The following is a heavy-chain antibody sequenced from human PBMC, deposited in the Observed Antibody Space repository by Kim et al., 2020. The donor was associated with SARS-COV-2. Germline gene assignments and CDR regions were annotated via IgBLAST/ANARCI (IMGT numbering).Heavy chain of an antibody. V-gene: IGHV3-49*03. CDR2: IRSKAYGGTT. D-gene: IGHD3-22*01. Sequence: GGSLRLSCTASGFTFGDYAMSWFRQAPGKGLEWVGFIRSKAYGGTTEYAASVKGRFTISRDDSKSIAYLQMNSLKTEDTAVYYCTRELGVYYYDSSGYYYPFDYWGQGTLVTVSS. CDR1: GFTFGDYA. J-gene: IGHJ4*02. CDR3: TRELGVYYYDSSGYYYPFDY.